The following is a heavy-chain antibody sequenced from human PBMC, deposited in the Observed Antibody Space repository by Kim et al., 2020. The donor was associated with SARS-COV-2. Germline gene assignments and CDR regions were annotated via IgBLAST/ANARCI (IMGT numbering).Heavy chain of an antibody. V-gene: IGHV4-59*13. J-gene: IGHJ6*02. CDR3: ASVGVADDHYYYYGMDV. D-gene: IGHD6-19*01. CDR1: GGSISSYY. CDR2: IYYSGST. Sequence: SETLSLTCTVSGGSISSYYWSWIRQPPGKGLEWIGYIYYSGSTNYNPSLKSRVTISVDTSKNQFSLKLSSVTAADTAVYYCASVGVADDHYYYYGMDVWGQGTTVTVSS.